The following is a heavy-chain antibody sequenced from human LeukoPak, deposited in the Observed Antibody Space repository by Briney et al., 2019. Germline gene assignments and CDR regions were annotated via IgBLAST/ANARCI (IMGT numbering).Heavy chain of an antibody. CDR3: ARGLETYYYGSGSQSYGMDV. J-gene: IGHJ6*02. Sequence: SETLSLTCTVSGGSISSYYWSWIRQPPGKGLEWIGYIYYSGSTSYNPSLKSRVTISVDTSKNQFSLKLSSVTAADTAVYYCARGLETYYYGSGSQSYGMDVWGQGTTVTVSS. D-gene: IGHD3-10*01. CDR2: IYYSGST. V-gene: IGHV4-59*01. CDR1: GGSISSYY.